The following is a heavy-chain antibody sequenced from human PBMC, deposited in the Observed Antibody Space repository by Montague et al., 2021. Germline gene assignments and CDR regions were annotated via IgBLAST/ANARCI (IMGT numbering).Heavy chain of an antibody. CDR3: VRDQVDYYDSPGDDFDY. CDR1: GFTFSRYW. CDR2: IKPDGSFI. Sequence: SLRLSCAASGFTFSRYWMHWVRQVPGKGLVWVSRIKPDGSFISYADSVKGRFIISRDNAKNTLSLQMNSLRVDDTAVYYCVRDQVDYYDSPGDDFDYWGQGTLVTVSS. J-gene: IGHJ4*02. V-gene: IGHV3-74*01. D-gene: IGHD3-22*01.